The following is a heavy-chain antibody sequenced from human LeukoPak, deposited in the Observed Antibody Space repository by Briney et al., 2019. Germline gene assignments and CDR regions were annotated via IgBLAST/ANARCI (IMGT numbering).Heavy chain of an antibody. D-gene: IGHD3-22*01. V-gene: IGHV3-21*01. CDR2: ISGSGADT. CDR3: ARSHYYDSSGQFYYYYGLDV. CDR1: GFTFSSYS. J-gene: IGHJ6*02. Sequence: GGSLRLSCAASGFTFSSYSMNWVRQAPGKGLEWVSAISGSGADTYYADSVKDRFTIARDNARKTLYLQMNSLRAEDTAVYHCARSHYYDSSGQFYYYYGLDVWGQGTTVTVSS.